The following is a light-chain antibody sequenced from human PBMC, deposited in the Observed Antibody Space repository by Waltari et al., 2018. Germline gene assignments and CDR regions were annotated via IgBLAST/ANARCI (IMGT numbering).Light chain of an antibody. Sequence: DIQMTQSQSPLSASVGDRVTNPRRESQTIYNSLNWYQHKPWKAPKLLLFDPSTLQSGVPSRFMGRGSGTEFTLTISRLQPEDFGTYDCRQSYTLPYPFGQGTKLDI. CDR1: QTIYNS. CDR2: DPS. J-gene: IGKJ2*01. V-gene: IGKV1-39*01. CDR3: RQSYTLPYP.